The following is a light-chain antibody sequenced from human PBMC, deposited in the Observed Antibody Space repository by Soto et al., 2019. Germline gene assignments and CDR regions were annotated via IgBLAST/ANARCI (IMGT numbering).Light chain of an antibody. CDR3: SPYTSGSTLV. CDR1: SRDVGGYNY. J-gene: IGLJ2*01. CDR2: DVS. V-gene: IGLV2-14*01. Sequence: QSALTQPTSVSGSPGRSITISCTGTSRDVGGYNYVSWYQQHPGKAPKLMIYDVSNRPSGVSNRFSGSKSGNTASLTISGVQAEDEADYYCSPYTSGSTLVFGGGTQLTVL.